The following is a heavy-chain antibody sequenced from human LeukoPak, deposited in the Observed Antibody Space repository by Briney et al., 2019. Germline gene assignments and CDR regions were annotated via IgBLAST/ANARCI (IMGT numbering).Heavy chain of an antibody. Sequence: GGSLRLSCAASGFTFSSYSMNWVRQAPGKGLEWVSYISSSSSTIYYADSVKGRFTISRDNAKNSLYLQMNSLRAEDTAVYYCARSVDTAMADFDYWGQGTLVTVSS. J-gene: IGHJ4*02. D-gene: IGHD5-18*01. CDR3: ARSVDTAMADFDY. V-gene: IGHV3-48*04. CDR2: ISSSSSTI. CDR1: GFTFSSYS.